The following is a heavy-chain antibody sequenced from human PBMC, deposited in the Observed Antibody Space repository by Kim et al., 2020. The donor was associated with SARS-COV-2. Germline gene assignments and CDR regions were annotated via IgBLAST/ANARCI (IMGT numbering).Heavy chain of an antibody. CDR2: ISYDGSNK. Sequence: GGSLRLSCAASGFTFSSYAMHWVRQAPGKGLEWVAVISYDGSNKYYADSVKGRFTISRDNSKNTLYLQMNSLRAEDTAVYYCARDSYCSSTSCYLDYYGMGVWGQGTTVTVSS. J-gene: IGHJ6*02. CDR3: ARDSYCSSTSCYLDYYGMGV. V-gene: IGHV3-30-3*01. D-gene: IGHD2-2*01. CDR1: GFTFSSYA.